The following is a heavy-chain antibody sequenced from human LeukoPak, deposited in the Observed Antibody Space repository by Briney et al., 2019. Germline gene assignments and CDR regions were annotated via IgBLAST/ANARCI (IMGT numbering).Heavy chain of an antibody. D-gene: IGHD4-17*01. CDR1: GYIFSDYY. CDR3: ARVAYGNDATSFDY. V-gene: IGHV1-2*06. Sequence: ASAKVSCKTSGYIFSDYYMHWVRQAPVQRLEWMGRINPNNGVADYGQKFQGRVTMTRDTSIRTFYMELSRLRSDDTALYYCARVAYGNDATSFDYWGQGTLATVSS. J-gene: IGHJ4*02. CDR2: INPNNGVA.